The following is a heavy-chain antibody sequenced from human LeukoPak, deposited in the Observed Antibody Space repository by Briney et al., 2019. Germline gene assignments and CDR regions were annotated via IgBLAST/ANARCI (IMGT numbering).Heavy chain of an antibody. D-gene: IGHD1-26*01. CDR3: ARTFNSGSYYMSFDY. CDR2: ISAYNGNT. V-gene: IGHV1-18*01. J-gene: IGHJ4*02. CDR1: GYTFSTNG. Sequence: ASVKVSCKASGYTFSTNGISWVRQAPGQGLEWMGWISAYNGNTNYAQKLQGRVTMTTDTSTSTAYLELRRLSSADTAVYYCARTFNSGSYYMSFDYWGQGTLVTVSS.